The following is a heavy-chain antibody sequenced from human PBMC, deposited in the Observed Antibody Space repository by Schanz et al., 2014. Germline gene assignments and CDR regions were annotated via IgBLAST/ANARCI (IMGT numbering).Heavy chain of an antibody. CDR2: IKQDGSAK. V-gene: IGHV3-7*01. CDR3: ARVLGGDEGLDQ. CDR1: GFTFSRYW. Sequence: EVQLVESGGGLVQPGGSLRLCCVASGFTFSRYWITWVRQAPGKGLEWVANIKQDGSAKNYVDSVKGRFTISRDNPKNPLCLQMNSLRAEDTSLYYCARVLGGDEGLDQWGQGTLVTVSS. J-gene: IGHJ4*02. D-gene: IGHD4-17*01.